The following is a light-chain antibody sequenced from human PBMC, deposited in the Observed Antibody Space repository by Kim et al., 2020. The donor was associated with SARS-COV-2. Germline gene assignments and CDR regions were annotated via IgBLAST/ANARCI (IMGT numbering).Light chain of an antibody. CDR2: DVS. J-gene: IGLJ1*01. CDR1: SSDVGSYNY. V-gene: IGLV2-11*01. CDR3: CSYAGSYTYV. Sequence: VTHSCTRTSSDVGSYNYVSGYKQHPGKAPKLMIYDVSKRPSGVPDRFSGSKSGNTASLTISGLQAEDEADYYCCSYAGSYTYVFGTGTKVTVL.